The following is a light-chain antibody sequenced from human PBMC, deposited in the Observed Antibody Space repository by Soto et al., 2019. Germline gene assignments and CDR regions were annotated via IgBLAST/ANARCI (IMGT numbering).Light chain of an antibody. CDR1: QSISSY. CDR3: QQSYSTVWT. V-gene: IGKV1-39*01. Sequence: DLQMTQSPSSLSASVGDRVTITCRASQSISSYLNWYQQKPGKAPKLLIYAAFSLQSGVPSRFSGSGSGTDFTLTISSLQPEDFATYYCQQSYSTVWTFGPGTKVDIK. CDR2: AAF. J-gene: IGKJ3*01.